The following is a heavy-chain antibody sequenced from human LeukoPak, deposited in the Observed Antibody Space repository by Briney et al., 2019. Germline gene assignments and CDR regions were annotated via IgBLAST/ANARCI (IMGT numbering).Heavy chain of an antibody. CDR3: AKGDGTDFWSGSLVGDY. CDR2: ISYDGSNK. Sequence: GGSLRLSCAASGFTFSSYSMNWVRQAPGKGLEWVAFISYDGSNKYFPASVKGRFTSSRDNSKNTLHLQMNRLRVEDTAVYYCAKGDGTDFWSGSLVGDYWGQGTLVTVSS. V-gene: IGHV3-30*18. D-gene: IGHD3-3*01. CDR1: GFTFSSYS. J-gene: IGHJ4*02.